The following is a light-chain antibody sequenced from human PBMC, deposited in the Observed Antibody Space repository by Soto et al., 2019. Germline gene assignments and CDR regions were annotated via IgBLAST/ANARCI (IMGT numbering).Light chain of an antibody. Sequence: IQLTQSPSSLSASVGYIVTITCRASQSISNILNWYQQKPGKAPKLLIYAASTLQIGVPSRFSGRGSGTDFTLTITNLQPEDFATYYCQQSYINTAWTFGQGTKWIS. V-gene: IGKV1-39*01. J-gene: IGKJ1*01. CDR3: QQSYINTAWT. CDR2: AAS. CDR1: QSISNI.